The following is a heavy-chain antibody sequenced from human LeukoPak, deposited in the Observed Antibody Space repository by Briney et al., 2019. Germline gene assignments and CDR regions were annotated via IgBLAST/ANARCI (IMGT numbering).Heavy chain of an antibody. V-gene: IGHV4-61*08. Sequence: SETLSLTCAVSGGSISSGGYSWSWIRQPPGKGLEWIGYIYYSGSTNYNPSLKSRVTISVDTSKNQFSLNVSSVTAADTAVYYCARGAAGYSSSSSFDYWGQGTLVTVSS. CDR3: ARGAAGYSSSSSFDY. D-gene: IGHD6-6*01. CDR2: IYYSGST. CDR1: GGSISSGGYS. J-gene: IGHJ4*02.